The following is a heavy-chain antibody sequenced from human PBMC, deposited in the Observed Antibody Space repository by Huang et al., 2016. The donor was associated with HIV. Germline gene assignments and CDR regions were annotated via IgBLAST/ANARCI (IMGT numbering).Heavy chain of an antibody. CDR1: TFTFGAYW. CDR2: IKQDESEK. V-gene: IGHV3-7*01. Sequence: VESGGRLVQPGGSIRLSCVGSTFTFGAYWMSWVRQSPGKGLEWVANIKQDESEKYYVAFVKGRFNISRDNAKKVLFLEMNNVRVEDTATYYCATKTAAMDIWGQGTTVTVS. D-gene: IGHD1-7*01. J-gene: IGHJ6*02. CDR3: ATKTAAMDI.